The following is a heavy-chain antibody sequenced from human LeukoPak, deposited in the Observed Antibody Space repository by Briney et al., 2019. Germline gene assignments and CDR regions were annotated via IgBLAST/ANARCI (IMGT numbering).Heavy chain of an antibody. CDR2: INPNAGTT. Sequence: ASVKVSCKASGGTFSSYAISWVRQAPGQGLEWMGIINPNAGTTSYAQKFQGRVTVTRDTSTSTVYMELSSLRSEDTAAYYCARDLSGGKLRYFDWLPPDYWGQGTLVTVSP. D-gene: IGHD3-9*01. J-gene: IGHJ4*02. CDR1: GGTFSSYA. CDR3: ARDLSGGKLRYFDWLPPDY. V-gene: IGHV1-46*01.